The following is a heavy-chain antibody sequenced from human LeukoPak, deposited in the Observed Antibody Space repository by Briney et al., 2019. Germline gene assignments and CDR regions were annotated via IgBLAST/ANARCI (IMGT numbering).Heavy chain of an antibody. CDR3: ARDSPYGSGSYYPNWYFDL. V-gene: IGHV1-18*01. CDR2: ISAYNGNT. J-gene: IGHJ2*01. CDR1: GYTFTSYG. D-gene: IGHD3-10*01. Sequence: ASVKVSCKASGYTFTSYGISWVRQAPGQGLEWMGWISAYNGNTNYAQKLQGRVTMTTDTSTSTAYMELRSLRSDDTAVYYCARDSPYGSGSYYPNWYFDLWGRGTLVTVSS.